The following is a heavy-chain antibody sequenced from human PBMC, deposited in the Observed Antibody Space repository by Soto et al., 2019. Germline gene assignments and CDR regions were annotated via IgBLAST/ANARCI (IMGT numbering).Heavy chain of an antibody. D-gene: IGHD6-25*01. CDR2: IPYDGSNK. Sequence: GGSLRLSCAASGFTFSSYGMHWVRQAPGKGLEWVTLIPYDGSNKYYADSVKGXXTXSXXXXXXXXXXXXXXXXXEDXXXXXXXXXXXXXXHXITSGLYFYAMDVWGQGTTVTVSS. CDR1: GFTFSSYG. J-gene: IGHJ6*02. CDR3: XXXXXXXXHXITSGLYFYAMDV. V-gene: IGHV3-30*03.